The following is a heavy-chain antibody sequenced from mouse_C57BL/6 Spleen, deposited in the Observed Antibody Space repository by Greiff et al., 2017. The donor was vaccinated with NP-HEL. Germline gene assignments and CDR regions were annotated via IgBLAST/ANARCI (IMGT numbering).Heavy chain of an antibody. CDR1: GYTFTSYW. CDR3: ARGTTVVANYFDY. J-gene: IGHJ2*01. CDR2: IHPNSGST. Sequence: QVQLQQPGAELVKPGASVKLSCKASGYTFTSYWMHWVKQRPGQGLEWIGMIHPNSGSTNYNEKFKSKATLTVDKSSSTAYMQLSSLTSEDSAVYYCARGTTVVANYFDYWGQGTTLTVSS. D-gene: IGHD1-1*01. V-gene: IGHV1-64*01.